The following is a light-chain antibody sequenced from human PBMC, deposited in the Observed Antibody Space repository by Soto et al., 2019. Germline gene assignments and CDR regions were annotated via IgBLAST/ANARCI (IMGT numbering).Light chain of an antibody. CDR3: MQSIEFPLT. Sequence: DIVMTQTPLSVAVTPGQPASISCRASQSLLHGDGKTYLYWYLRKPGQAPQLLIYEVSNRFSGVPDRFSGSGSGTDFALKISRVEAEDVGVYYCMQSIEFPLTFGGGTKVEIK. J-gene: IGKJ4*01. CDR1: QSLLHGDGKTY. V-gene: IGKV2D-29*01. CDR2: EVS.